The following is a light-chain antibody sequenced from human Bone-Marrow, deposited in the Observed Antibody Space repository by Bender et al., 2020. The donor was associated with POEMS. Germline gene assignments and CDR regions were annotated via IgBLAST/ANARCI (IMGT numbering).Light chain of an antibody. CDR3: ASYTTGYTLVL. CDR1: SSDVGAYDY. CDR2: GVT. J-gene: IGLJ2*01. V-gene: IGLV2-14*03. Sequence: QSALTQPPSASGSPGQSVTISCTGTSSDVGAYDYVSWYQQHPGKAPKLIIFGVTYRPSGVSDRFSGSKSGSTASLTISGLQAEDDAVYYCASYTTGYTLVLFGGGTKLTVL.